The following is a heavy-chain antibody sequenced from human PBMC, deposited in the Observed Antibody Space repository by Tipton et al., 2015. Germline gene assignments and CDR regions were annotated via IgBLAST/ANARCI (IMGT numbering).Heavy chain of an antibody. V-gene: IGHV5-51*01. CDR1: GYTFIDYW. CDR3: ARRLPYFEWSKVYYFDY. D-gene: IGHD3-9*01. J-gene: IGHJ4*02. Sequence: VQLVQSGAEVTEPGESLKISCKGSGYTFIDYWIGWVRQMPGKGREWMGIIYPDDSDTKYSPSFEGLVTISADKSTSTAYLQWSSLKASDTAVYYCARRLPYFEWSKVYYFDYWGQGSPVTVSP. CDR2: IYPDDSDT.